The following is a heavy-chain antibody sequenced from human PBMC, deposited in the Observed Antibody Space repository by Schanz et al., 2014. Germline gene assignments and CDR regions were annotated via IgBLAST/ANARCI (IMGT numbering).Heavy chain of an antibody. CDR2: ISGSGGST. CDR3: AKYRGYYRVSGSYRELEY. V-gene: IGHV3-23*01. Sequence: EVQLLESGGGLVQPGGPLRLSCAASGFTFSSYALHWVRQAPGKGLEWVSAISGSGGSTYYADSVKGRFTISRDNSKNTLYLQMNSLGHEDTAVYYCAKYRGYYRVSGSYRELEYWGQGTLVTVSS. J-gene: IGHJ4*02. CDR1: GFTFSSYA. D-gene: IGHD3-10*01.